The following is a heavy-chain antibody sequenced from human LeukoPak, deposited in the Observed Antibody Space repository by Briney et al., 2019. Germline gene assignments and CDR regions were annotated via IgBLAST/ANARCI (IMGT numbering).Heavy chain of an antibody. CDR2: INHSGST. CDR3: ARGTYYDILTGYPYYYYYYYMDV. Sequence: SETLSLTCAVYGGSFSGYYWSWIRQPPGKGLEWIGEINHSGSTNYNPSLKSRVTISVDTSKNQFSLKLSSVTAADTAVYYCARGTYYDILTGYPYYYYYYYMDVWGKGTTVTISS. D-gene: IGHD3-9*01. V-gene: IGHV4-34*01. CDR1: GGSFSGYY. J-gene: IGHJ6*03.